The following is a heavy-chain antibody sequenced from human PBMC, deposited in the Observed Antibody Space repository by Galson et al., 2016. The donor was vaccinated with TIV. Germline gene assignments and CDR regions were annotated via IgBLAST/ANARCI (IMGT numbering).Heavy chain of an antibody. CDR2: IDPSSGGT. CDR1: GYIFTNYY. J-gene: IGHJ4*02. V-gene: IGHV1-46*01. D-gene: IGHD1-26*01. CDR3: TRDLGRLRDY. Sequence: SVKVSCKASGYIFTNYYFHWVRQAPGQGLEWMGVIDPSSGGTTYAQKFQARLIMTRDTSTTTVYMDLSSLKSGDPAVYYCTRDLGRLRDYWGQGTLVTVSS.